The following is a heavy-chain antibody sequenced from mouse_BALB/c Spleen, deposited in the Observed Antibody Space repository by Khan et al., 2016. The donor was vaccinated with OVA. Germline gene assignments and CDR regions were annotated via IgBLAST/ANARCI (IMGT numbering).Heavy chain of an antibody. Sequence: QVRLQQSGAELVKPGASVKISCKASGYTFTSYYMYWVKQRPGQGLEWIGGINPSDGGIIFNEKFKSKATLTVDKSSSTAYMELSSLTSEDSAVSYRASSVFGTPFAYWCQGTLVTVS. CDR1: GYTFTSYY. CDR2: INPSDGGI. V-gene: IGHV1S81*02. CDR3: ASSVFGTPFAY. J-gene: IGHJ3*01. D-gene: IGHD1-1*01.